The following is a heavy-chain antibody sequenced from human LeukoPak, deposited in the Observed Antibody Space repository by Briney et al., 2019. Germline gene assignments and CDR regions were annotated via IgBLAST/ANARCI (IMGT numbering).Heavy chain of an antibody. Sequence: SETLSLTCTVSGGSITSSNYYWGWIRQPPGKGLEWIGSFYYSGSTNYNPSLKSRVTISVDTSKNQYSLKLSSVTAADTAVYYCVYYYGSGSVEYWGQGTLVTVSS. D-gene: IGHD3-10*01. CDR2: FYYSGST. CDR3: VYYYGSGSVEY. V-gene: IGHV4-39*01. J-gene: IGHJ4*02. CDR1: GGSITSSNYY.